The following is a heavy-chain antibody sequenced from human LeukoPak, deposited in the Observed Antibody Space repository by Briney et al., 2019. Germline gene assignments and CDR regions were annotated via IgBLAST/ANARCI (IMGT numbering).Heavy chain of an antibody. Sequence: ASVKVSCKASGYTFINYYMHWVRQAPGQGLEWMGTINPSGGSASYAQKFQGRVTMTRDTSTTTVHMEVSSLRSEDTAVYYCASVPGYSSGWYVDWGQGTLVTVSS. V-gene: IGHV1-46*01. CDR1: GYTFINYY. CDR3: ASVPGYSSGWYVD. D-gene: IGHD6-19*01. CDR2: INPSGGSA. J-gene: IGHJ4*02.